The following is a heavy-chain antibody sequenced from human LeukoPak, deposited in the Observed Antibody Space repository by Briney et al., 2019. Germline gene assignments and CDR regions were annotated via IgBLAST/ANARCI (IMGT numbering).Heavy chain of an antibody. J-gene: IGHJ4*02. CDR3: ARGDEWELTIDY. CDR1: GGSISSSSYY. Sequence: TSETLSLTCTVSGGSISSSSYYWGWIRQPPGKGLEWIGSIYYSGSTYYNPSLKSRVTISVDTSKNQFSLKLSSVTAADTAVYYCARGDEWELTIDYWGQGTLVTVSS. CDR2: IYYSGST. V-gene: IGHV4-39*07. D-gene: IGHD1-26*01.